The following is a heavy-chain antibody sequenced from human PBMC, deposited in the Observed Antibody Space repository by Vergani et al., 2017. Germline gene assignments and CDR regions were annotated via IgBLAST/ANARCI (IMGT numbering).Heavy chain of an antibody. CDR2: ISGSGGST. CDR1: GFTFSSYA. Sequence: EVQLLESGGGLVQPGGSLRLSCAASGFTFSSYAMSWVRQAPGKGLEWVSAISGSGGSTYYADSVKGRFTISRDNSKNTLYLQMNSLRAEDTAVYYGAKRGSGVVNGEDVRGKGTTVTVSS. D-gene: IGHD3-3*01. V-gene: IGHV3-23*01. J-gene: IGHJ6*04. CDR3: AKRGSGVVNGEDV.